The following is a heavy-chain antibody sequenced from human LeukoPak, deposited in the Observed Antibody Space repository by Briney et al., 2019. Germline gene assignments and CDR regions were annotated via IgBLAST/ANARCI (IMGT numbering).Heavy chain of an antibody. CDR1: GYTFVSFG. V-gene: IGHV1-18*01. J-gene: IGHJ5*01. CDR2: VSANNGDT. Sequence: GASVKVSCKASGYTFVSFGISWVRQAPGQGLEWMGWVSANNGDTIYTEKFQDRVTMTTDTSTNTAYMEVRSLRSDDTAVCYCARDRRDWFDSWGQGTLVTVSS. CDR3: ARDRRDWFDS.